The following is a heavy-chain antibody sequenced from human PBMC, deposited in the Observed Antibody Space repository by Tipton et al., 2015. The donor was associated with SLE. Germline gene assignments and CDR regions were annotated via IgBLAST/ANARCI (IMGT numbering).Heavy chain of an antibody. CDR1: GGSFRAYY. V-gene: IGHV4-34*01. CDR2: INHSGTT. J-gene: IGHJ6*02. Sequence: TLSLTCAVYGGSFRAYYWSWSRQPPGKGLEWIGEINHSGTTKHNPSLKSRLTTSVDTSKNQFSPMLSSVTAADTAVYYCARGYGPSSYGMDVWSQGTTVPVSS. CDR3: ARGYGPSSYGMDV. D-gene: IGHD2-8*01.